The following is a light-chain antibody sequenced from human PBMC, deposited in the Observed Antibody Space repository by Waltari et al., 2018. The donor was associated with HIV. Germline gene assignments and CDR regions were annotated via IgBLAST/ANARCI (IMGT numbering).Light chain of an antibody. Sequence: AIQLTQSPSSLSASVGASVTITCRASQAIGKDFALYQVKSGEAPRLLISAASVLQVGAPSLFSGSGSDTAFTLSISTLRPEDIGTYYCLQDYDYPLSFGGGTKVNI. CDR3: LQDYDYPLS. J-gene: IGKJ4*01. V-gene: IGKV1-6*01. CDR1: QAIGKD. CDR2: AAS.